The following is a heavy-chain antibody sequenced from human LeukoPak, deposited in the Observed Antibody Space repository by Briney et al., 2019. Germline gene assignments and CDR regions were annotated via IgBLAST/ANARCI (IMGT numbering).Heavy chain of an antibody. CDR3: ATKSRGPFDI. Sequence: GGSLRLSCAASGFTFSSYSMNWVRQAPGKGLEWVSSISINSLYIYYADSVKGRFNISTDNAQNSLFLEMNSLRTEDTAVYYCATKSRGPFDIWGQGTKVTVSS. D-gene: IGHD3-16*01. CDR2: ISINSLYI. V-gene: IGHV3-21*01. CDR1: GFTFSSYS. J-gene: IGHJ3*02.